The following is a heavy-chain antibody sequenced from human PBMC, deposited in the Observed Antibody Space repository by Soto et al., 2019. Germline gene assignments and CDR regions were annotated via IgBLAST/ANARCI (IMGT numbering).Heavy chain of an antibody. V-gene: IGHV3-30*03. CDR3: VRRVSRNNYS. Sequence: GGSLRLSCAASGFSFSSFGMHWVRQTPGKGLEWVAFNSYDGINKYYADSVKGRFTVSRDSGKKTLYLQMNNLRPEDTAVYYCVRRVSRNNYSRGQGTLVTVSS. J-gene: IGHJ5*01. D-gene: IGHD1-1*01. CDR1: GFSFSSFG. CDR2: NSYDGINK.